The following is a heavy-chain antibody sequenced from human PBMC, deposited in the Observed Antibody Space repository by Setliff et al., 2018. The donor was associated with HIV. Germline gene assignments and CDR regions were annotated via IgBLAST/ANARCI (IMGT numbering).Heavy chain of an antibody. CDR2: IYYSGST. CDR3: ARYRYYYDSSGYGRWFDP. J-gene: IGHJ5*02. CDR1: GGSISSSSYY. V-gene: IGHV4-39*01. Sequence: SQTLSLTCTVSGGSISSSSYYWGWIRQPPGKGLEWIGNIYYSGSTYYNPSLKSRVTISVDTSENQFSLRLNSVTAADTAVYYCARYRYYYDSSGYGRWFDPWGQGTLVTVSS. D-gene: IGHD3-22*01.